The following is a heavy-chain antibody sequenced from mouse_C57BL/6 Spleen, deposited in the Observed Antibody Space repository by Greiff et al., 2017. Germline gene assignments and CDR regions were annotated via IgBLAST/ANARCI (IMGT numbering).Heavy chain of an antibody. J-gene: IGHJ2*01. D-gene: IGHD2-2*01. Sequence: EVNVVESGGDLVKPGGSLKLSCAASGFTFSSYGMSWVRQTPDKRLEWVATISSGGSYTYYPDSVKGRFTISRDNAKNTLYMQMSSLKSEDTAMYYCARHKNYGYDEGYYLDYWGQGTTLTVSS. CDR2: ISSGGSYT. CDR3: ARHKNYGYDEGYYLDY. CDR1: GFTFSSYG. V-gene: IGHV5-6*01.